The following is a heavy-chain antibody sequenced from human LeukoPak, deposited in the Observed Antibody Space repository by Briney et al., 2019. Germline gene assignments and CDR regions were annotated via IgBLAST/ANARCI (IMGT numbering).Heavy chain of an antibody. V-gene: IGHV4-31*03. CDR2: IYYSGGT. CDR3: VRAAIPDNWFDP. Sequence: SQTLSLTCTVSGASISSGGYYWSWIRQHPGKGLEWIGYIYYSGGTYYNLSLKSRVSVSVDTSKNQFSLKLSSVTAADTAVYFCVRAAIPDNWFDPWGQGTLVTVSS. D-gene: IGHD2-2*02. J-gene: IGHJ5*02. CDR1: GASISSGGYY.